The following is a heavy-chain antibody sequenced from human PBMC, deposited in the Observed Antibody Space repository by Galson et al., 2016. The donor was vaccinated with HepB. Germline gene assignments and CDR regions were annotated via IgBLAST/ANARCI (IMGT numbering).Heavy chain of an antibody. Sequence: LSLTCPVYSGSFSGYSWRWIRQPPGKGLEWIGEVNHSGSTNYNPSLKSRVPVTVDATKMHFSLNMRSVPAADTAVYYCVREKQFGSGPFGMDVWGQGTTVTVSS. V-gene: IGHV4-34*01. CDR1: SGSFSGYS. CDR3: VREKQFGSGPFGMDV. D-gene: IGHD3-10*01. CDR2: VNHSGST. J-gene: IGHJ6*02.